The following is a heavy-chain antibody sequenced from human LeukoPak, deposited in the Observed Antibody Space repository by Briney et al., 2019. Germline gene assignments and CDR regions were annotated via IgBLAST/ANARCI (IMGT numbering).Heavy chain of an antibody. CDR1: GFTFDDYA. D-gene: IGHD3-3*01. Sequence: GGSLRLSCAASGFTFDDYAMHWVRQAPGNGLEWVSGISWNSGSIGYADSVKGRFTISRDNAKNSLYLQMNSLRAEDTALYYCAKGRYYDFWSGYLDYWGQGTLVTVSS. J-gene: IGHJ4*02. CDR3: AKGRYYDFWSGYLDY. CDR2: ISWNSGSI. V-gene: IGHV3-9*01.